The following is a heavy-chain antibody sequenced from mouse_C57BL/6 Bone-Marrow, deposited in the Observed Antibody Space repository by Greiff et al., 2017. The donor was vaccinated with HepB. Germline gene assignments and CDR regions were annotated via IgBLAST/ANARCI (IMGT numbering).Heavy chain of an antibody. D-gene: IGHD1-1*01. Sequence: VQLQQPGAELVKPGASVKMSCKASGYTFTSYWITWVKQRPGQGLEWIGDIYPGSGSTNYNEKFKSKATLTVDTSSSTAYMQLSSLTSEDSAVYYCARGYGSSYRFAYWGQGTLVTVSA. CDR2: IYPGSGST. J-gene: IGHJ3*01. CDR1: GYTFTSYW. V-gene: IGHV1-55*01. CDR3: ARGYGSSYRFAY.